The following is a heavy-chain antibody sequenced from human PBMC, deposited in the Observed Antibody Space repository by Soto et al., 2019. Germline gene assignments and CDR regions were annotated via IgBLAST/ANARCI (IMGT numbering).Heavy chain of an antibody. D-gene: IGHD3-16*01. CDR1: GYDFVTNW. Sequence: XESLEISSSGRGYDFVTNWIGWVRQRPGKGLEWMGIIYLGDSDTRYSPSFEGQVTLSADRSTSTVFLEWSFLKTSDTAMYFCALTGGFAPVYGFDVWGQGTSVTVSS. CDR3: ALTGGFAPVYGFDV. CDR2: IYLGDSDT. J-gene: IGHJ6*02. V-gene: IGHV5-51*01.